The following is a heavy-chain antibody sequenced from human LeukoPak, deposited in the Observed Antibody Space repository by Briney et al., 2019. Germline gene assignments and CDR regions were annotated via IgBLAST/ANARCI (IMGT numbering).Heavy chain of an antibody. CDR3: ARHLTYYDFWSGYFLDY. D-gene: IGHD3-3*01. CDR2: ISSSSSYI. Sequence: GGSLRLSCAASGFTFRSYEMNWVRQAPGKGLEWVSSISSSSSYIYYADSVKGRFTISRDNAKNSLYLQMNSLRAEDTAVYYCARHLTYYDFWSGYFLDYWGQGTLVTVSS. J-gene: IGHJ4*02. CDR1: GFTFRSYE. V-gene: IGHV3-21*01.